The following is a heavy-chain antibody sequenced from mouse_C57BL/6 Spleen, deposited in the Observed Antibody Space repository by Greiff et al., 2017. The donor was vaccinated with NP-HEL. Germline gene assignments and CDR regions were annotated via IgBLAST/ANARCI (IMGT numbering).Heavy chain of an antibody. J-gene: IGHJ2*01. CDR2: IDPSDSYT. D-gene: IGHD4-1*01. Sequence: QVQLQQPGAELVRPGTSVKLSCKASGYTFTSYWMHWVKQRPGQGLEWIGVIDPSDSYTNYNQKFKGKATLTVDTSSSTDYMHLSSLTSEDSAVYYCARSELGRRFDYWGQGTTLTVSS. CDR1: GYTFTSYW. V-gene: IGHV1-59*01. CDR3: ARSELGRRFDY.